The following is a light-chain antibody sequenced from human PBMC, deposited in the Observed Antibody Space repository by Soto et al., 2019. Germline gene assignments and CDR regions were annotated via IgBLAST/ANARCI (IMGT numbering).Light chain of an antibody. V-gene: IGKV1-39*01. CDR1: QSTSIY. J-gene: IGKJ2*01. CDR2: AAS. Sequence: DIPMTQSPSSLSASVGDRVTITCRAGQSTSIYVNWYQQKPGKAPKLLIYAASSLQSWVPSRFSGSESGTDFTLTISSLQPEDFANYYCQQSYSTPYTFGQGTKLEIK. CDR3: QQSYSTPYT.